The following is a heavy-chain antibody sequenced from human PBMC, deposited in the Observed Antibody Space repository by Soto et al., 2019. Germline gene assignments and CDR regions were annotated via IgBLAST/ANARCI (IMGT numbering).Heavy chain of an antibody. D-gene: IGHD2-15*01. Sequence: PSETLSLTCTVSGGSISSGGYYWSWIRQHPGKGLEWIGYIYYSGSTYYNPSLESRVTISVDTSKNQFSLKLSSVTAADTAVYYCARDGVAGGYGMDVWGQGTTVTVSS. CDR1: GGSISSGGYY. J-gene: IGHJ6*02. CDR3: ARDGVAGGYGMDV. V-gene: IGHV4-31*03. CDR2: IYYSGST.